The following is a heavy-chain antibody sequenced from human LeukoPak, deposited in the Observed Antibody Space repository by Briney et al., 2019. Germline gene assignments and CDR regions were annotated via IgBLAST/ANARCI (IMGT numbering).Heavy chain of an antibody. J-gene: IGHJ6*03. CDR1: GFTFSSYE. V-gene: IGHV3-48*03. CDR3: ASLVIAAAGTPSYYYMDV. CDR2: ISSSGSTI. Sequence: GGSLRLSCAASGFTFSSYEMNWVRQAPGKGLEWVSYISSSGSTIYYADSVKGRFTISRDNAKNSLYLQMNSLRAEDTAVYYCASLVIAAAGTPSYYYMDVWGKGTTVTISS. D-gene: IGHD6-13*01.